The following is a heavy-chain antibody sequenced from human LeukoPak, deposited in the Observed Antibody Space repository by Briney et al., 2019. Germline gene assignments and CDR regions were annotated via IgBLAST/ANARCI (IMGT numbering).Heavy chain of an antibody. CDR1: GYTFTSYA. D-gene: IGHD3-22*01. Sequence: ASVKVSCKASGYTFTSYAMHWVRQAPGQRLEWMGWINAGNGNTKYSQKFQGRVTITRDTSASTAYMELSSLRSEDTAVYYCARDAPRFKDSSGYIDYWGQGTLVTVSS. J-gene: IGHJ4*02. V-gene: IGHV1-3*01. CDR3: ARDAPRFKDSSGYIDY. CDR2: INAGNGNT.